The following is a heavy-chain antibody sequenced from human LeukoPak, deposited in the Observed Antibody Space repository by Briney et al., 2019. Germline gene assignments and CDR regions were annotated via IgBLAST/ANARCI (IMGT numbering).Heavy chain of an antibody. CDR2: IYYSGST. CDR3: ARHVPYYYGSGRPYWFDP. V-gene: IGHV4-59*08. J-gene: IGHJ5*02. D-gene: IGHD3-10*01. Sequence: PSETLSLTCTVSGGSISSYYWSWIRQPPGKGLEWIGYIYYSGSTNYNPSLKSRVTISVDTSKNQFSLKLSSVTAADTAVYYCARHVPYYYGSGRPYWFDPWGQGTLVTVSS. CDR1: GGSISSYY.